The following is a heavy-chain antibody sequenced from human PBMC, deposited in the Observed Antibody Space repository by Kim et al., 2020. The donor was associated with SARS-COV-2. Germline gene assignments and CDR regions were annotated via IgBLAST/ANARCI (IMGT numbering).Heavy chain of an antibody. V-gene: IGHV4-34*13. Sequence: PSLKTPVTISGDAATNQFSLKLSSVTAADTAVYYCARGPRITMVRGPFDYWGQGTLVTVSS. D-gene: IGHD3-10*01. J-gene: IGHJ4*02. CDR3: ARGPRITMVRGPFDY.